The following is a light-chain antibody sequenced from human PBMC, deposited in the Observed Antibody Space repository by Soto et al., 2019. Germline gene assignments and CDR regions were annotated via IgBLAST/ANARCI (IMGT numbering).Light chain of an antibody. CDR2: AAT. Sequence: AIKMAQSPSYLSASVGDRVTITCRASQGIGNDVGWYQQKPGKAPKLLLYAATTLQSGVPSRFSGTRSGTDFTLTISSMQPEDFATYYCIQDHNYPLTFGGGTKVEIK. CDR1: QGIGND. CDR3: IQDHNYPLT. J-gene: IGKJ4*01. V-gene: IGKV1-6*02.